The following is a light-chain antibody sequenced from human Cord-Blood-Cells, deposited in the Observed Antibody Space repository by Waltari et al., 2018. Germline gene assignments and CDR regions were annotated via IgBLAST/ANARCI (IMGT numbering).Light chain of an antibody. CDR3: QQSYSTPWT. Sequence: DIQMTQSPSSLSASVGDRVTITCRASQSISSYLNWYQQKPGKAPKLLIYAASSLQSGVPSRFSGSGSWTDCTLTISSLQPEDFSTYYCQQSYSTPWTFGQGTKVEIK. V-gene: IGKV1-39*01. CDR2: AAS. CDR1: QSISSY. J-gene: IGKJ1*01.